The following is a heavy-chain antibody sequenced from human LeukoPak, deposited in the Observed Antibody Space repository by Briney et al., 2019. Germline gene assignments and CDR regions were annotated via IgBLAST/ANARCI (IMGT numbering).Heavy chain of an antibody. V-gene: IGHV1-69*04. CDR3: SRGIIGGHDFDY. J-gene: IGHJ4*02. CDR2: IIPILGIA. CDR1: GGTFSSYA. Sequence: SVKVSCKASGGTFSSYAISWVRQTPGQGLEWMGRIIPILGIANYAQKFQGRVTITADKSTSTAYVGLSRLTSDDTAVYYCSRGIIGGHDFDYWGQGTLVTVSS. D-gene: IGHD3-10*01.